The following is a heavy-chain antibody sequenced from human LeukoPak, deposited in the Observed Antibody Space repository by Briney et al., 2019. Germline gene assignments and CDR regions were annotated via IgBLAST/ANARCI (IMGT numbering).Heavy chain of an antibody. V-gene: IGHV3-7*05. Sequence: SGGSLRLSCAASGFSFGSYWMTWVRQAPGKGLEWMANIKEDGSEKYYVDSVKGRFTISRGNAGNSLYLQMNSLRAEDTAVYYCARETRGTVGSYWGQGTLVTVSS. J-gene: IGHJ4*02. CDR1: GFSFGSYW. CDR3: ARETRGTVGSY. CDR2: IKEDGSEK. D-gene: IGHD1-26*01.